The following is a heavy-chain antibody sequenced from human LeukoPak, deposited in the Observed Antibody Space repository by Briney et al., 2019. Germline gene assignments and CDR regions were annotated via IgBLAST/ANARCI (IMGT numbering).Heavy chain of an antibody. CDR2: IYYSGST. CDR3: ASIAARRYWYFDL. V-gene: IGHV4-59*01. CDR1: DGSISSYY. J-gene: IGHJ2*01. Sequence: SETLSLTCTVSDGSISSYYWSWIRQPPGKGLEWIGYIYYSGSTNYNPSLKSRVTISVDTSKNQFSLKLSSVTAADTAVYYCASIAARRYWYFDLWGRGTLVTVSS. D-gene: IGHD6-6*01.